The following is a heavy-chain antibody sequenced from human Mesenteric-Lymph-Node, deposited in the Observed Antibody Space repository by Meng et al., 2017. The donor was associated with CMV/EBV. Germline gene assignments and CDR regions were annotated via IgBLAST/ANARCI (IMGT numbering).Heavy chain of an antibody. J-gene: IGHJ4*02. Sequence: GGSLRLSCAASGFTFSDYYMSLIRQAPGKGLEWVSYISSSGSTIYYADSVKGRFTISRDNAKNSLYLQMNSLRAEDTAVYYCRGCSSTSCYDYWGQGTLVTVSS. CDR3: RGCSSTSCYDY. CDR1: GFTFSDYY. CDR2: ISSSGSTI. V-gene: IGHV3-11*04. D-gene: IGHD2-2*01.